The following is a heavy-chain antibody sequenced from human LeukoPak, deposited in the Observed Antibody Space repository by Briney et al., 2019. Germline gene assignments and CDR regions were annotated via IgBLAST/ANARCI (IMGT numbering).Heavy chain of an antibody. Sequence: RSQTLSLTCAISGDSVSSNSAAWNWIRRPPSRGLELLRRTYYRSRWYHDYAVFVQSRMTINPDTSKNQFSLHLNSVTPEDTAVYYCAKDLSRGNFAYWGQGTLVTVSS. D-gene: IGHD3-9*01. V-gene: IGHV6-1*01. J-gene: IGHJ4*02. CDR2: TYYRSRWYH. CDR3: AKDLSRGNFAY. CDR1: GDSVSSNSAA.